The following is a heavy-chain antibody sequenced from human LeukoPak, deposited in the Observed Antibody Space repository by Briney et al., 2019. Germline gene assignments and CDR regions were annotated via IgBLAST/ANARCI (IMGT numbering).Heavy chain of an antibody. CDR2: IYPGDSDT. CDR3: ARQGFGELEYYFDY. V-gene: IGHV5-51*01. CDR1: GYTFTSYW. J-gene: IGHJ4*02. Sequence: GASVKVSCKASGYTFTSYWIGWVRQMPGKGLEWMGIIYPGDSDTRYSPSFQGQVTISADKSISTAYLQWSSLKASDTAMYYCARQGFGELEYYFDYWGQGTLVTVSS. D-gene: IGHD3-10*01.